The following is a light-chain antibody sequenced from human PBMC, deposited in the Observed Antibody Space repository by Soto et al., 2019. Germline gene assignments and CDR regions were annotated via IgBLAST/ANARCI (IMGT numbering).Light chain of an antibody. CDR2: RTF. J-gene: IGKJ5*01. Sequence: IVLTQSPGTLSLSPGERATLSCRASQPITSRYLAWYQHQPGQAPRLLIYRTFARAPGIPDRFSGGGSGTDFTLTISRLEREDFAVYYCQQYATSPPTFGQGPRLEIK. CDR1: QPITSRY. V-gene: IGKV3-20*01. CDR3: QQYATSPPT.